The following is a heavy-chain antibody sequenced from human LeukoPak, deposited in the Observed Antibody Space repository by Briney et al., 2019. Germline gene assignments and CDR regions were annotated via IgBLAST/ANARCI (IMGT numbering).Heavy chain of an antibody. CDR1: GYSFTSYW. V-gene: IGHV5-51*01. J-gene: IGHJ3*02. CDR3: ARHGRLEWFQDAFDI. CDR2: IYPGDSDT. D-gene: IGHD3-3*01. Sequence: GESLKISCRGSGYSFTSYWIGWVRQMPGKGLEWMGLIYPGDSDTRYSPSFQGQVTISADKSISTAYLQWSSLKASDTAMYYCARHGRLEWFQDAFDIWGQGTMVTVSS.